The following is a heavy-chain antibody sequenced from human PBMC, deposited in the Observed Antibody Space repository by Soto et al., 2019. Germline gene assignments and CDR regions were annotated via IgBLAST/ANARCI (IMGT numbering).Heavy chain of an antibody. V-gene: IGHV3-66*01. CDR3: ARETGGRGDSACDY. Sequence: EVQLVESGGGLVQPGGSLRLSCVASGFTVSSNYITWVRQAPGKGLEWVSVIYRDGSTYYADSVKGRFTVSRDISPNTLYLQMITVRAGDTAVYYCARETGGRGDSACDYWGQGALVTVSS. CDR2: IYRDGST. J-gene: IGHJ4*02. CDR1: GFTVSSNY. D-gene: IGHD2-21*02.